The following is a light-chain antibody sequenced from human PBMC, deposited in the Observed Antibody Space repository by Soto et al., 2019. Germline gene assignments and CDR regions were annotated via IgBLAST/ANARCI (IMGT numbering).Light chain of an antibody. CDR2: SAS. J-gene: IGKJ1*01. CDR3: QQANTFPLT. Sequence: DIQMTQSPSSVSASVGDRVTITCRASQGISPYLVWYQQKPGKAPTLLLNSASSLHSGVASRFSGSGSGTDFTLTSTSLQPEDLATYYCQQANTFPLTFGQGTKVEIK. V-gene: IGKV1-12*01. CDR1: QGISPY.